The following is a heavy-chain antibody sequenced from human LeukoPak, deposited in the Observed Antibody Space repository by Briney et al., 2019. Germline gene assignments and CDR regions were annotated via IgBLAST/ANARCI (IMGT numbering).Heavy chain of an antibody. J-gene: IGHJ4*02. V-gene: IGHV1-2*02. Sequence: ASLKFSCKAPAYTFTGDYMHWVRHAPGQGLEWMGWINPNSGGTNYAQKFQGRVTMTRDTSISTAYMELSSLRSDDTAVYYCARGSGDRTLDYWGQGTLVTVSS. D-gene: IGHD3-10*01. CDR3: ARGSGDRTLDY. CDR2: INPNSGGT. CDR1: AYTFTGDY.